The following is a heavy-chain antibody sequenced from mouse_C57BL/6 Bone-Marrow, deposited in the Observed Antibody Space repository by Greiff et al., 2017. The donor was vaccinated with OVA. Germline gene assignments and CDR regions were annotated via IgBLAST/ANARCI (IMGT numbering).Heavy chain of an antibody. J-gene: IGHJ4*01. V-gene: IGHV14-3*01. Sequence: VQLQQSVAELVRPGASVKLSCTASGFNIKNTSMHWVKQRPEQGLEWIGRIDPANDNTKYAPKFQGKATMTADTSSHTAYLQLSSLSSEDTAVYCCARGNVGSSFYAMDYWGQGTSVTVSS. CDR3: ARGNVGSSFYAMDY. D-gene: IGHD1-1*01. CDR1: GFNIKNTS. CDR2: IDPANDNT.